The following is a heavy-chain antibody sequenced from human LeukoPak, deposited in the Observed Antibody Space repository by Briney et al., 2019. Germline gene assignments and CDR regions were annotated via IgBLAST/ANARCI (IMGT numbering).Heavy chain of an antibody. V-gene: IGHV5-51*01. Sequence: GESLKISCKGSGYSFASYWIAWVRQMPGKGLEWMGVIYPGDSDTRYSPSFQGQVTISADKSISTAYLQWSSLKASDTAIYYCARQWGDCSSTSCYSAYWGQGTLVTVSS. D-gene: IGHD2-2*01. CDR1: GYSFASYW. J-gene: IGHJ4*02. CDR3: ARQWGDCSSTSCYSAY. CDR2: IYPGDSDT.